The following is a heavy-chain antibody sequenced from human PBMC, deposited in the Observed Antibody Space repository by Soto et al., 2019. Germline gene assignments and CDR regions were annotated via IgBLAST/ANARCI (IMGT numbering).Heavy chain of an antibody. V-gene: IGHV1-8*01. CDR1: GYSFTNYD. D-gene: IGHD2-2*01. CDR3: ARRTIAHWYFDL. J-gene: IGHJ2*01. CDR2: MNGNRDNT. Sequence: QVQLEQSGAEVKSPGASVKVSCKASGYSFTNYDINWVRQAAGQGLEWMGWMNGNRDNTGCAQKFQGRLTMTKDTSKDTAYMEVSSLTSEDTAVYYCARRTIAHWYFDLWGRGTLVTVSS.